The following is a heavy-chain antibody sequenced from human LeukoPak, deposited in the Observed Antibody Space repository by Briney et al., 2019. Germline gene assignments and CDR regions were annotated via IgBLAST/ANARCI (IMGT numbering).Heavy chain of an antibody. CDR2: IYWDDDK. V-gene: IGHV2-5*02. D-gene: IGHD3-16*01. J-gene: IGHJ4*02. Sequence: ESGPTLVNPTQTLTLTCTFSGFSLSTAGVGVSWIRQTPGKALEWLALIYWDDDKRYSPSLKSRLTITKDTSKNQVVLTMTNMDPVDTATYYCAHWLTDGDYDYVRGTYSPNLSFDYWGQGTLVTVSS. CDR1: GFSLSTAGVG. CDR3: AHWLTDGDYDYVRGTYSPNLSFDY.